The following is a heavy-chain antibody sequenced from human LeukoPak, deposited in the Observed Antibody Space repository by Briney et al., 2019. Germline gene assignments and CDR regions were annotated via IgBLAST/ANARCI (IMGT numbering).Heavy chain of an antibody. CDR3: GTGTLSTSPFYYYGLNV. J-gene: IGHJ6*02. V-gene: IGHV3-15*01. Sequence: SGGSLRLSCAASGFTFNNAWMTWVRQAPGKRLEWVGRIKSKIDGGTADYTAPVKGRFTISRDDSKNMVYLQMNSLKTEDTSVYYCGTGTLSTSPFYYYGLNVWGQGTTVNVSS. CDR1: GFTFNNAW. CDR2: IKSKIDGGTA. D-gene: IGHD2/OR15-2a*01.